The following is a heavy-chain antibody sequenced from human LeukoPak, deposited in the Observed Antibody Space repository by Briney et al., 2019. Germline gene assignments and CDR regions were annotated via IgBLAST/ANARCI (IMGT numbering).Heavy chain of an antibody. CDR1: GYTLTELS. D-gene: IGHD1-20*01. V-gene: IGHV1-24*01. Sequence: ASVKVSCKVSGYTLTELSMHWVRQAPGKGLEWMGGFDPEDGETIYAQKFQGRVTMTEDTSTDTAYMELSSLRSEDTAVYYWATGNWDDVKFDPWGQGTLVTVSS. CDR3: ATGNWDDVKFDP. J-gene: IGHJ5*02. CDR2: FDPEDGET.